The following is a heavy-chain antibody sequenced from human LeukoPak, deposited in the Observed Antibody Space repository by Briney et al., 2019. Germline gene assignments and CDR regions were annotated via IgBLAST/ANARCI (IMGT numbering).Heavy chain of an antibody. Sequence: GGSLRLSCAASGFTFSSYGMHWVRQAPGKGLEWVAVIWYDGSNKYYADSVKGRFTISRDNSKNTLYLQMNSLRAEDTAVYYCARENLAYCGGDCYSALDYWGQGTLVTVSS. CDR2: IWYDGSNK. CDR3: ARENLAYCGGDCYSALDY. V-gene: IGHV3-33*01. D-gene: IGHD2-21*02. J-gene: IGHJ4*02. CDR1: GFTFSSYG.